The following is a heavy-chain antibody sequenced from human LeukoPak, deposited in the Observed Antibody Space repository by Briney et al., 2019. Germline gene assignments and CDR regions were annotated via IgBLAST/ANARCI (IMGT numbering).Heavy chain of an antibody. CDR3: AKDRVSPGFNLFDP. Sequence: PGRSLRLSCAASGFTFSSYAMHWVRQAPGKGLEWVAVISYDGSNKYYADSVKGRFTISRDNSKSTLFLQMNSLRAEDTAIYYCAKDRVSPGFNLFDPWGQGTLVTISS. V-gene: IGHV3-30*04. D-gene: IGHD2/OR15-2a*01. J-gene: IGHJ5*02. CDR1: GFTFSSYA. CDR2: ISYDGSNK.